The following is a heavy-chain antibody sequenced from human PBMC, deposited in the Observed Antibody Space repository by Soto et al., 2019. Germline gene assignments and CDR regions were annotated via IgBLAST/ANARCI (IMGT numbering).Heavy chain of an antibody. D-gene: IGHD2-8*01. CDR3: AKNGQPPYYYYGLDV. Sequence: QGQLVQSGGEVKKPGASVKVSCKASGYTFSGYGISWVRQAPGQGLEWMGWISGYNGDTNYAQKFQGRVTMTIDTSTTTAYMELRGLTCGDTATYYCAKNGQPPYYYYGLDVWGQGTTVTVSS. V-gene: IGHV1-18*01. CDR1: GYTFSGYG. J-gene: IGHJ6*02. CDR2: ISGYNGDT.